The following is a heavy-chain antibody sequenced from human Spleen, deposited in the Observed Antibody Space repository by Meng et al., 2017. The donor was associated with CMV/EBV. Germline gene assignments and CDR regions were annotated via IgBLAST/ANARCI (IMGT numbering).Heavy chain of an antibody. D-gene: IGHD1-26*01. J-gene: IGHJ4*02. CDR2: IHPADSET. V-gene: IGHV5-51*01. CDR3: ARIFEGAVSTSYDY. Sequence: GESLKISCKASGYTFTNYWIAWVRQMPGKGLEWVGIIHPADSETTYSPSFQGQVTVSADKSISTAYLQWSSLKASDTAMYYCARIFEGAVSTSYDYWGQGTLVTVSS. CDR1: GYTFTNYW.